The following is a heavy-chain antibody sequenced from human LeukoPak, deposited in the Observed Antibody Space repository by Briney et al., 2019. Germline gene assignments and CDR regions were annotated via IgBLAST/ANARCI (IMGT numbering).Heavy chain of an antibody. Sequence: GGSLRLSCAASGFTFSTYSMDWVRQAPGKGLEWVANIKQDGSEKDYVDSVKGRFTISRDNAKNSLYLQMNSLRAEDTAVYYCARDNVVVVPGALGRRYYYYYMDVWGKGTTVTVSS. J-gene: IGHJ6*03. CDR1: GFTFSTYS. V-gene: IGHV3-7*01. CDR2: IKQDGSEK. D-gene: IGHD2-2*01. CDR3: ARDNVVVVPGALGRRYYYYYMDV.